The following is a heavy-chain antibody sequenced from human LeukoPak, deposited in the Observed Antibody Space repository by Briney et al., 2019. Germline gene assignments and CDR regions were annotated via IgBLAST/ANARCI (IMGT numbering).Heavy chain of an antibody. D-gene: IGHD6-19*01. CDR2: FYGGGGT. J-gene: IGHJ4*02. V-gene: IGHV3-53*01. CDR3: VRSSRPTSSGWYNFDY. Sequence: GGSLRLFCVVSGFSVSNNYVSCVRQAPGKGLEWVSNFYGGGGTNYAESVWGRFTISRDNSKNTLYLRMDSLRAEGTAVYYCVRSSRPTSSGWYNFDYWGQGTLVTVSS. CDR1: GFSVSNNY.